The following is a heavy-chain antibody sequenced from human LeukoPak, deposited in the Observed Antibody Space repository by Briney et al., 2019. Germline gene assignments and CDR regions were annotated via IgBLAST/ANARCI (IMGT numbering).Heavy chain of an antibody. V-gene: IGHV1-18*01. CDR2: ISAYNGNT. CDR3: ARCPVDYYDSSGYYYGDY. CDR1: GYTFTCYG. Sequence: GASVKVSCKASGYTFTCYGISWVRQAPGQGLEWMGWISAYNGNTNYAQKLQGRVTMTTDTSTSTAYMELRSLRSDDTAVYYCARCPVDYYDSSGYYYGDYWGQGTLVTVSS. J-gene: IGHJ4*02. D-gene: IGHD3-22*01.